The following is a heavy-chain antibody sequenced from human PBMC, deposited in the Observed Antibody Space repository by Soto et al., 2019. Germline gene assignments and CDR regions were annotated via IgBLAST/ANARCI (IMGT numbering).Heavy chain of an antibody. J-gene: IGHJ6*02. D-gene: IGHD4-17*01. CDR2: VLPIFGTA. CDR1: GGTFSSYA. CDR3: ARETSATVVMNYCYGMDL. V-gene: IGHV1-69*06. Sequence: QVQLVQSGAEVKKPGSSVKVSCKASGGTFSSYAISWVRQAPGQGLEWMGGVLPIFGTANYAQKFQGRVTITANNSTSTACVELSSLSSEDTAVYYCARETSATVVMNYCYGMDLWGQGTTVTVSS.